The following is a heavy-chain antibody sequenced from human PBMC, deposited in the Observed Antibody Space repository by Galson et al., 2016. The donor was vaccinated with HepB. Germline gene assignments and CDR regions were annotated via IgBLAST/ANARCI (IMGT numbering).Heavy chain of an antibody. CDR1: GFTFSTYW. Sequence: SLRLSCAASGFTFSTYWMSWVRQAPGKGLEWVANIKPDGSDKYYVDSVKGRFTFSRDNAKNSLYLQMNSLRAEDTAVYYCASWSYGMDVWGQGTTVTVSS. V-gene: IGHV3-7*03. J-gene: IGHJ6*02. CDR2: IKPDGSDK. CDR3: ASWSYGMDV.